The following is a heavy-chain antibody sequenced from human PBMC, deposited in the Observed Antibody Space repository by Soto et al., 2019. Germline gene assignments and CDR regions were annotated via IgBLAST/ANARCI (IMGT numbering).Heavy chain of an antibody. CDR3: ANSGAPSNVLPFDY. CDR1: GFTFSSYA. D-gene: IGHD3-10*01. J-gene: IGHJ4*02. V-gene: IGHV3-23*01. CDR2: ISGSGGST. Sequence: PGGSLRLSCAASGFTFSSYAMSWVRQAPGKGLEWVSAISGSGGSTYYADSVKGRFTISRDNSKNTLYLKMNSLRAEDTAVYYCANSGAPSNVLPFDYWGQGTLVTV.